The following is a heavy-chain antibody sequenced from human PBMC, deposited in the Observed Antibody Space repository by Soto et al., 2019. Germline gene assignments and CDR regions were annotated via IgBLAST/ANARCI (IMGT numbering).Heavy chain of an antibody. CDR1: GYTFTSYG. CDR2: ISPYTYNT. Sequence: QVQLVQSGAEVKKPGASVKVTCKTSGYTFTSYGIGWVRQAPGQGPEWMGWISPYTYNTNYAQKFQGRVTMTTDTSTSTVYMELRSLRSDDTAVYYCARDLRGNSYYFDFWGQGTLITVSS. CDR3: ARDLRGNSYYFDF. J-gene: IGHJ4*02. V-gene: IGHV1-18*04. D-gene: IGHD2-21*01.